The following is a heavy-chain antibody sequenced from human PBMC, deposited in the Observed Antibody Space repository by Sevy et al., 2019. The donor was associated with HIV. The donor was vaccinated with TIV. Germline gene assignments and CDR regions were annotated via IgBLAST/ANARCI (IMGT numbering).Heavy chain of an antibody. CDR2: ISGSGGST. CDR1: GFTFSSYA. J-gene: IGHJ4*02. Sequence: GGSLRLSCAASGFTFSSYAMSWVRQAPGKGLEWVSAISGSGGSTYYADSVKGRFTISRDNSKNTLYLQMSSLRAEDTAVYYCVKDPPRGWSSGWYSDYWGQGTLVTVSS. CDR3: VKDPPRGWSSGWYSDY. V-gene: IGHV3-23*01. D-gene: IGHD6-19*01.